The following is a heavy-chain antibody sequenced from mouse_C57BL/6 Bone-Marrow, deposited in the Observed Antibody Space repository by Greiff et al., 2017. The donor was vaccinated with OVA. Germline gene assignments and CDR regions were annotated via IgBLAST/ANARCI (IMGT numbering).Heavy chain of an antibody. Sequence: VQLQQSGAELVRPGTSVKMSCKASGYTFTNYWIGWAKQRPGHGLEWIGDIYPGGGYTNYNEKFKGKATLTADKSSSTAYMQFSSLTSEDSAIYYCARCREAYFDYWGQGTTLTVSS. CDR1: GYTFTNYW. CDR2: IYPGGGYT. J-gene: IGHJ2*01. D-gene: IGHD3-1*01. V-gene: IGHV1-63*01. CDR3: ARCREAYFDY.